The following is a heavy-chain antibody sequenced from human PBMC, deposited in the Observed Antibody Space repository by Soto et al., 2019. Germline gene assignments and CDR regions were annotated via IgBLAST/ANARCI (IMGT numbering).Heavy chain of an antibody. CDR3: VRGSTAYSSSWYRY. CDR2: IYNSGST. J-gene: IGHJ4*02. V-gene: IGHV4-59*08. Sequence: SETLSLTCTVFGGSISSCYWSWIRQPPGKGLEWIGYIYNSGSTNYNPSLKSRVTISVDTSKNQFSLKLSSVTAADTAVYYCVRGSTAYSSSWYRYWGEAPLVTV. CDR1: GGSISSCY. D-gene: IGHD6-13*01.